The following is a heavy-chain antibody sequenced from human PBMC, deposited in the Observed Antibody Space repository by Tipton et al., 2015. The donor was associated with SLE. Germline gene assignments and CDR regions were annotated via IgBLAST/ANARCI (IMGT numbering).Heavy chain of an antibody. CDR1: GGSISSYY. V-gene: IGHV4-4*07. CDR2: IYTNENT. CDR3: ARHLRTVDSPSSWFDP. D-gene: IGHD3/OR15-3a*01. Sequence: TLSLTCTVSGGSISSYYWSWIRQPAGGGLEWIGRIYTNENTNYNPSLKSRVTMSVDTSKNHFSLKLISVTAADTAVYYCARHLRTVDSPSSWFDPWGQGTLVTVSS. J-gene: IGHJ5*02.